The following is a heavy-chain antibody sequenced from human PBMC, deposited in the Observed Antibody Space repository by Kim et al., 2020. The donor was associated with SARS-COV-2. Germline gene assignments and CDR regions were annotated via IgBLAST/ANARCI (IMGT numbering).Heavy chain of an antibody. CDR1: GISFQNYG. CDR3: AKMHLGDLDTTGSYAHDY. D-gene: IGHD3-16*01. CDR2: ISHDGSNK. V-gene: IGHV3-30*18. J-gene: IGHJ4*02. Sequence: GGSLRLSCAASGISFQNYGMHWVRQAPGKGLEWVALISHDGSNKYYADSVKGRFTLSRDNSKNTLYLQMNSLRAEDTAVYYCAKMHLGDLDTTGSYAHDYWGQGTLVTVSS.